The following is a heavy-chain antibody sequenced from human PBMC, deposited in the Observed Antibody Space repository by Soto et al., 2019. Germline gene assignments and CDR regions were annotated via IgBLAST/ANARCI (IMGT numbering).Heavy chain of an antibody. J-gene: IGHJ4*02. CDR2: ISGSGGNT. V-gene: IGHV3-23*01. CDR3: ARSIAVAGTPEFDY. CDR1: GFTFSNYA. Sequence: GGSLRLSCAASGFTFSNYAMSWLRQAPGKGLEWVSISGSGGNTYYADSVKGRFTISRDNPKNTLYLQMNSLRAEDTAVYYCARSIAVAGTPEFDYWGQGTLVTVSS. D-gene: IGHD6-19*01.